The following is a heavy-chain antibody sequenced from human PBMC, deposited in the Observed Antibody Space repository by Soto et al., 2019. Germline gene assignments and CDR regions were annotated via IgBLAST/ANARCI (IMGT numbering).Heavy chain of an antibody. CDR3: ARVQSWIQLWLLNY. CDR2: INAGNGNT. V-gene: IGHV1-3*01. Sequence: ASVKVSCKASGYTFTSYAMHWVRQAPGQRLEWMGWINAGNGNTKYSQKFQGRVTITRDTSASTAYMELGSLRSEDTAVYYCARVQSWIQLWLLNYWGQGTLVTVSS. D-gene: IGHD5-18*01. J-gene: IGHJ4*02. CDR1: GYTFTSYA.